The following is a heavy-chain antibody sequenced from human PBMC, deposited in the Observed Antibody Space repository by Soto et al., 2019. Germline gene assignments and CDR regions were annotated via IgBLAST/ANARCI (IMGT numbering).Heavy chain of an antibody. CDR1: GGTFSSYA. Sequence: QVQLVQSGAEVKKPGSSVKVSCKASGGTFSSYAISWVRQAPGQGLEWMGGIIPIFGTANYAQKFQGRVTIHADESTSTAYMEMSSLRSEDTAVYYCARVDAAMALLGYYYGMDVWGQGTTVTVSS. J-gene: IGHJ6*02. CDR2: IIPIFGTA. V-gene: IGHV1-69*12. D-gene: IGHD5-18*01. CDR3: ARVDAAMALLGYYYGMDV.